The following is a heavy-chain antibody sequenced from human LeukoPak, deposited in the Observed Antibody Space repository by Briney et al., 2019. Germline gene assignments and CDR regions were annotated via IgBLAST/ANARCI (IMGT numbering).Heavy chain of an antibody. J-gene: IGHJ5*02. CDR1: GFTFSSYW. CDR2: INSDGSST. D-gene: IGHD3-10*01. CDR3: ARDRITMVRGVIILYNWFDP. Sequence: GGSLRLSCAASGFTFSSYWMHWVRQAPGKGLVWVSRINSDGSSTSYADSVKGRFTISRDNAKNTLYLQMNSLRAEDTAVYYCARDRITMVRGVIILYNWFDPWGQGTLVTVFS. V-gene: IGHV3-74*01.